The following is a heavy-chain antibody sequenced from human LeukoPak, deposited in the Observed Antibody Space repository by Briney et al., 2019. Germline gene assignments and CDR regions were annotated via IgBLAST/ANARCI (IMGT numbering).Heavy chain of an antibody. CDR3: ARGPYSYDSSGAFDI. D-gene: IGHD3-22*01. Sequence: SETLSLTCAVYGGSFSGDYWSWIRQPAGKGLEWIGRISSSGSTNYNPSLKSRVIISVDTSKNQFSLKLSSVTAADTAVYFCARGPYSYDSSGAFDIWGQGTMVTVSS. CDR1: GGSFSGDY. J-gene: IGHJ3*02. V-gene: IGHV4-59*10. CDR2: ISSSGST.